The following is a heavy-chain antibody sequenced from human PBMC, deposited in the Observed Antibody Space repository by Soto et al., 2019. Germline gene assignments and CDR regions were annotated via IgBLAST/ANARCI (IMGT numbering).Heavy chain of an antibody. D-gene: IGHD5-12*01. CDR3: AREWDGDGYNSGWFDP. J-gene: IGHJ5*02. CDR2: ISSSSRTI. CDR1: GFTFSSYS. Sequence: EVQLVESGGGLVQPGGSLRLSCAASGFTFSSYSMNWVRQAPGKGLEWVSYISSSSRTIYCAESVKGRCTISRDNAKKSLYLQMNSLRAEDTAVYYCAREWDGDGYNSGWFDPWGQGTLVTVSS. V-gene: IGHV3-48*01.